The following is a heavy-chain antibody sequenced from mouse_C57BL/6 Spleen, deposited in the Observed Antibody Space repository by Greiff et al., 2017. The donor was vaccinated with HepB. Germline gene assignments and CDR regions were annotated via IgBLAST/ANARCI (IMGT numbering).Heavy chain of an antibody. CDR2: IDPSDSYT. V-gene: IGHV1-69*01. CDR3: ARGGYDGYYAAWFAY. Sequence: QVQLQQPGAELVMPGASVKLSCKASGYTFTSYWMHWVKQRPGQGLEWIGEIDPSDSYTNYNQKFKGKSTLTVDKSSSTAYMQLSSLTSEDSAVYYCARGGYDGYYAAWFAYWGQGTLVTVSA. J-gene: IGHJ3*01. D-gene: IGHD2-3*01. CDR1: GYTFTSYW.